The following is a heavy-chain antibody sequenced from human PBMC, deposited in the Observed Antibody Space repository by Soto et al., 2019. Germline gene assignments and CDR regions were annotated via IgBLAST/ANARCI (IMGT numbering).Heavy chain of an antibody. CDR3: GVQYDY. CDR2: ISGRTGST. Sequence: LRLSCAASLLTFSIYAMSWVRQAPGKGLEWVSAISGRTGSTSYADSVKGRFTISRDNSRNTLYLQMNSLRAEDTAVYYCGVQYDYWGQGTLVTVSS. J-gene: IGHJ4*02. CDR1: LLTFSIYA. D-gene: IGHD1-1*01. V-gene: IGHV3-23*01.